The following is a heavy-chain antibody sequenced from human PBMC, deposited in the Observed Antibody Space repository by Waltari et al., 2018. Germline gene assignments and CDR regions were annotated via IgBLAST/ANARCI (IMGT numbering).Heavy chain of an antibody. D-gene: IGHD7-27*01. CDR3: TTLDAPWGG. J-gene: IGHJ4*01. CDR2: ITSQNDGATT. V-gene: IGHV3-15*01. CDR1: GFRFTPAW. Sequence: EVQMVESGGGSMKPGDSLRLSCVASGFRFTPAWLTWVRQAPGKGLEWVGRITSQNDGATTDFAASLRGRISISRDDSQNMVFLQMSSLRIEDTAVYYCTTLDAPWGGWGHGTLVTVSS.